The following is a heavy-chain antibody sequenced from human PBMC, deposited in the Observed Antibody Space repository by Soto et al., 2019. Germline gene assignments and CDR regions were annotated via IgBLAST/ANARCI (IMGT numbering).Heavy chain of an antibody. V-gene: IGHV4-4*02. J-gene: IGHJ4*02. CDR3: AREIAYDSSGYYYYFDY. Sequence: PSETLSLTCAVCGASISSSNWWRWVGQPPGKGLEWLGEIYHGGSTNYNPSLKSRVTISVDKSKNQFSLKLSSVTAADTAVYYCAREIAYDSSGYYYYFDYWGQGTLVT. CDR1: GASISSSNW. CDR2: IYHGGST. D-gene: IGHD3-22*01.